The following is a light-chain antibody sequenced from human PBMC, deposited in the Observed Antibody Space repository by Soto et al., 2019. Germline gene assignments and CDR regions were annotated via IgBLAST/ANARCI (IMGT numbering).Light chain of an antibody. J-gene: IGKJ2*01. V-gene: IGKV3-20*01. Sequence: EIVLTQSPGTLXLSPGERATXSXRASQSVSSSYLAWYQQKPGQAPRLLIYGASSRATGIPDRFSGSGSGTDFTLTISRLEPEDFAVYYCQQDDTFGQGTKLEIK. CDR3: QQDDT. CDR2: GAS. CDR1: QSVSSSY.